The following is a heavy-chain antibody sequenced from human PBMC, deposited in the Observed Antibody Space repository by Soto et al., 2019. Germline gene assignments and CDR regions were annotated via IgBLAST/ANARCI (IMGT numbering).Heavy chain of an antibody. CDR2: ISAYNGNT. J-gene: IGHJ6*02. Sequence: QVQLVQSGAEVKKPGASVKVSCKASGYTFTSYGISWVRQAPGQGLEWMGWISAYNGNTNYAQKLQGRVTMTTDTAKSTAYIELRSLRSDDTAVYYCPRAQLFLLCFGESPNPGMDVWGQGTTVTVSS. CDR1: GYTFTSYG. D-gene: IGHD3-10*01. V-gene: IGHV1-18*01. CDR3: PRAQLFLLCFGESPNPGMDV.